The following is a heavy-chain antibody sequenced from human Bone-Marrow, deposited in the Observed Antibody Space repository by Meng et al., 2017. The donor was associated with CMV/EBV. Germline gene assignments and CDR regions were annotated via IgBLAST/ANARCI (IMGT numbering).Heavy chain of an antibody. CDR1: GGTFSSYA. D-gene: IGHD4-11*01. CDR2: INPNSGGT. Sequence: ASVKVSCKASGGTFSSYAFSWVRQAPGQGLEWMGWINPNSGGTNYAQKFQGRVTMTRDTSISTAYMELSRLRSDDTAVYYCARVTIFTMTTVTIEAGYGMDVWGQGTTVTVSS. J-gene: IGHJ6*02. V-gene: IGHV1-2*02. CDR3: ARVTIFTMTTVTIEAGYGMDV.